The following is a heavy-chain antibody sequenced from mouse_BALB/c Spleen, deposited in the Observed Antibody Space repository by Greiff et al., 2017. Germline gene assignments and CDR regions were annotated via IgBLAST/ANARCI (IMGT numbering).Heavy chain of an antibody. V-gene: IGHV5-6-5*01. J-gene: IGHJ1*01. CDR1: GFTFSSYA. Sequence: EVQLVESGGGLVKPGGSLKLSCAASGFTFSSYAMSWVRQTPEKRLEWVASISSGGSTYYPDSVKGRFTISRDNARNILYLQMSSLRSEDTAMYYCARAWYGNSVYWYFDVWGAGTTVTVSS. CDR3: ARAWYGNSVYWYFDV. CDR2: ISSGGST. D-gene: IGHD2-10*02.